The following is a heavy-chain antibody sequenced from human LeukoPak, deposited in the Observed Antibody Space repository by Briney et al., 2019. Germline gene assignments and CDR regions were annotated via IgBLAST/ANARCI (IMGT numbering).Heavy chain of an antibody. CDR2: IIPIFGTA. V-gene: IGHV1-69*06. D-gene: IGHD3-16*02. CDR3: ARAPAVGDYVWGNYRSPGPFDY. J-gene: IGHJ4*02. CDR1: GGTFSSYA. Sequence: ASVKVSCKASGGTFSSYAISWVRQAPGQGLEWMGGIIPIFGTANYAQKFQGRVTITADKSTSTAYMELRSLRSDDTAVFFCARAPAVGDYVWGNYRSPGPFDYWGRGTLVTVSS.